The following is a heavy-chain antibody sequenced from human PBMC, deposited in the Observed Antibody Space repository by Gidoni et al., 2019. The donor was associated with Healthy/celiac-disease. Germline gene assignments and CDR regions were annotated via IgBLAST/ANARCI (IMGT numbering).Heavy chain of an antibody. CDR3: ARHDFDYDSSGYYYSYGMDV. CDR2: IWYDGSNK. Sequence: QVQLVESGGGVVQPGRSLRLSCAASGFTFSSYGMHWVRQAPGKGLEWVAVIWYDGSNKYYADAGKGRFTISRDNSKNTLYLQMNSLRAEDTAVYYCARHDFDYDSSGYYYSYGMDVWGQGTTVTVSS. D-gene: IGHD3-22*01. J-gene: IGHJ6*02. CDR1: GFTFSSYG. V-gene: IGHV3-33*01.